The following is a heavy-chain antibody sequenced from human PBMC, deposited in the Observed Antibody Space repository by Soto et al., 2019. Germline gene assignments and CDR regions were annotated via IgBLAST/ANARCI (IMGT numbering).Heavy chain of an antibody. D-gene: IGHD3-10*01. J-gene: IGHJ4*02. CDR3: SRVDPGETSPFDH. CDR1: GFTFSSYG. Sequence: GGSLRLSCAASGFTFSSYGMHWVRQAPGKGLEWVAVISYDGSNKYYADSVKGRVTMTRDTSTSTVYMEVSSLRSEDTAVYYCSRVDPGETSPFDHWGQGTLVTVSS. V-gene: IGHV3-30*03. CDR2: ISYDGSNK.